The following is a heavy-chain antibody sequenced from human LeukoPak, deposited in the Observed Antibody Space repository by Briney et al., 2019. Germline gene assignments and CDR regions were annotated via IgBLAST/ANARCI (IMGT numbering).Heavy chain of an antibody. Sequence: QPGGSLRLSCAASGFTFSSYELNWVRQAPGKGLEWVSHITGSGSTIYYADSVQGRFTISRDNAKNSLYLQMNSLRAEDTAVYYCARDLRPGAFDIWGQGTMVTVSS. V-gene: IGHV3-48*03. CDR1: GFTFSSYE. J-gene: IGHJ3*02. CDR2: ITGSGSTI. CDR3: ARDLRPGAFDI. D-gene: IGHD5/OR15-5a*01.